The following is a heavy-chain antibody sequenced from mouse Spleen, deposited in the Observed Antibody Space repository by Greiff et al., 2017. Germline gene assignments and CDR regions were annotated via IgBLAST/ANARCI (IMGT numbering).Heavy chain of an antibody. CDR2: ISDGGSYT. V-gene: IGHV5-4*01. CDR3: AREDLYAMDY. CDR1: GFTFSSYA. Sequence: EVQGVESGGGLVKPGGSLKLSCAASGFTFSSYAMSWVRQTPEKRLEWVATISDGGSYTYYPDNVKGRFTISRDNAKNNLYLQMSHLKSEDTAMYYCAREDLYAMDYWGQGTSVTVSS. J-gene: IGHJ4*01.